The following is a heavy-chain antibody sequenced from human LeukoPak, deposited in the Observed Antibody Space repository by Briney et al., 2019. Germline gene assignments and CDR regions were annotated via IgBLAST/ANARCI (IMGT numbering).Heavy chain of an antibody. CDR2: VPYDGTKT. D-gene: IGHD6-13*01. CDR3: AKDPGYASTWLNYFDF. V-gene: IGHV3-30*02. J-gene: IGHJ4*02. CDR1: GFRFSSYG. Sequence: GGSPRLSCVASGFRFSSYGMRWVRQAPGRGLEWVAFVPYDGTKTYYVDSVKGRFTISRDSSKNTLFLQMKSLRTEDKAVYYCAKDPGYASTWLNYFDFWGQGTLVTISS.